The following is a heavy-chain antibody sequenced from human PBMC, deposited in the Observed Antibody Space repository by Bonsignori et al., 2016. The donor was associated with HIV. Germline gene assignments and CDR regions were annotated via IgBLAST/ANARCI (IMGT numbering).Heavy chain of an antibody. CDR2: IWYDGSVE. CDR1: GFTFSSSS. Sequence: QVQLVESGGGVVQPGRSLRLSCETSGFTFSSSSMHWVRQAPGKGLEWVSNIWYDGSVEYYSDSVKGRFTISRDNSKNTLFLEMHSLRVEDTAAYFCVRRTTEGHFDYWGQGTLV. J-gene: IGHJ4*02. CDR3: VRRTTEGHFDY. D-gene: IGHD1-14*01. V-gene: IGHV3-33*08.